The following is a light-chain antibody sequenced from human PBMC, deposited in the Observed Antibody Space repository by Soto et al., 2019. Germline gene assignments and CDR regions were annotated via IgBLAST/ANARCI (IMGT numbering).Light chain of an antibody. CDR3: QQYNNYWT. V-gene: IGKV1-5*03. CDR1: QSISYW. Sequence: DIQTNQSPSTLSASVGDRVTITCRASQSISYWLAWYQQKPGKAPNLLIYKASSLGSGVPSRFSGSGSGTEFTLTISSLQPDDFATYYCQQYNNYWTFGQGTKVEIK. CDR2: KAS. J-gene: IGKJ1*01.